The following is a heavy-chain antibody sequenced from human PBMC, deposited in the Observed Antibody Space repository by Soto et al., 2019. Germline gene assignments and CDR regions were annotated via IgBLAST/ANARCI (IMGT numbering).Heavy chain of an antibody. CDR3: THFTL. CDR2: IKSDGTTT. D-gene: IGHD3-3*02. V-gene: IGHV3-74*01. J-gene: IGHJ3*01. CDR1: GFTLDNNW. Sequence: EVPVIQSGGGLVQPGGFLRLSCEGSGFTLDNNWMHWVRQAPGKGLEWVSLIKSDGTTTNYADSVKGRFTVSRDNARNSLYLHMNSLRVEYTAIYYCTHFTLWGQGITVTVSS.